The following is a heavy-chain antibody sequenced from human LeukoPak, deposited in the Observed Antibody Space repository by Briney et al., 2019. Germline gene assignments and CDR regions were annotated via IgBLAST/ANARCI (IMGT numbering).Heavy chain of an antibody. CDR1: GGSFSGYY. V-gene: IGHV4-34*01. Sequence: PSETLSLTCAVYGGSFSGYYWTWIRRPPGKGLEWIGEINHSGSTNYNPSLKSRVTISVDTSKNQFSLKLSSVTAADTAVYYCARGPTIFGLDYWGQGTLVTVSS. CDR3: ARGPTIFGLDY. D-gene: IGHD3-3*01. J-gene: IGHJ4*02. CDR2: INHSGST.